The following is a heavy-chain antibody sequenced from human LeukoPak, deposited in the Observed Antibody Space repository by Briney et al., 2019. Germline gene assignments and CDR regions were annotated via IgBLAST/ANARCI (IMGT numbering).Heavy chain of an antibody. CDR3: AREIAAAGTFYYYYMDV. Sequence: SETLSLTCTVSGGSISSYYWSWIRQPPGKGLEWIGYLYYSGSTNYNPSLKSRVTISVDTSKNQFSLKLSSVTAADTAVYYCAREIAAAGTFYYYYMDVWGKGTTVTVSS. D-gene: IGHD6-13*01. J-gene: IGHJ6*03. CDR2: LYYSGST. CDR1: GGSISSYY. V-gene: IGHV4-59*01.